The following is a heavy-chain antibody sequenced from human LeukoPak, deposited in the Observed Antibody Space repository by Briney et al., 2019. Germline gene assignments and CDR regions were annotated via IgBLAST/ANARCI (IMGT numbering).Heavy chain of an antibody. V-gene: IGHV4-39*01. CDR1: GGSLRSTRYY. J-gene: IGHJ5*02. CDR2: IYSSATT. CDR3: ARGGYSNSAMWFAP. D-gene: IGHD4-11*01. Sequence: SETLSVTCAVPGGSLRSTRYYCGWIRQPPRRWLECLGSIYSSATTYYNPSLTTRVTISVDTSKNQFSLKLSPVTAADTAVYYCARGGYSNSAMWFAPWGQGTLVTV.